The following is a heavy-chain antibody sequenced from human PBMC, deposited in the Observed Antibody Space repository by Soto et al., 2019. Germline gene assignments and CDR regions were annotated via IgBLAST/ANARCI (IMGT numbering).Heavy chain of an antibody. CDR2: IYYSGST. CDR3: ARYSGYEPNYFDY. J-gene: IGHJ4*02. V-gene: IGHV4-39*01. Sequence: SETLSLTCTVSGGSISSSSYYWGWIRQPPGKGLEWIGSIYYSGSTYYNPSLKGRVTISVDTSKNQFSLKVSSVTAADTAVYYCARYSGYEPNYFDYWGQGTLVTVSS. D-gene: IGHD5-12*01. CDR1: GGSISSSSYY.